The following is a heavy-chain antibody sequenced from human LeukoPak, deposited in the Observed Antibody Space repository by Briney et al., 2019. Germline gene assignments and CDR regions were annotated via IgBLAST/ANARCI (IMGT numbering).Heavy chain of an antibody. CDR3: ARDYASTVDDLNFGSAFDY. J-gene: IGHJ4*02. CDR2: ISSSSSTI. V-gene: IGHV3-48*01. Sequence: PGGSLRLSCAASGFTFSSYSMNWVRQAPGKGLEWVSYISSSSSTIYYADSVKGRFTISRDNAKNSLYLQMNSLRAEDTAVYYCARDYASTVDDLNFGSAFDYWGQGTLVTVSS. D-gene: IGHD2/OR15-2a*01. CDR1: GFTFSSYS.